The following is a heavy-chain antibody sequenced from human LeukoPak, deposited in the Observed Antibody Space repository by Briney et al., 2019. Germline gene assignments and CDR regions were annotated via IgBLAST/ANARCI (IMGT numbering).Heavy chain of an antibody. D-gene: IGHD4-17*01. J-gene: IGHJ4*02. CDR3: ARGHMVTTWKDFHY. V-gene: IGHV1-3*01. CDR1: GFTLSTYA. Sequence: ASVKVSCKASGFTLSTYAIHWVRQAPGQGLEWMGWINVGNGNVKYSQKFQGRVTITRDTSASTVYMELSRLRPEDTAIYYCARGHMVTTWKDFHYWGQGTLVALSS. CDR2: INVGNGNV.